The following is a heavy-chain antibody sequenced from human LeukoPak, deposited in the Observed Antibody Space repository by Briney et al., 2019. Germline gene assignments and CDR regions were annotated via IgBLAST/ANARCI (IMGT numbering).Heavy chain of an antibody. CDR3: VRGQLWSYYHDY. Sequence: QPGGSLRLSCAASGFTFSSYWLHWVRQAPGKGLVWVSRIKGDERSTNYADSMKGRFTISRDNAKNTVYLEMNSLRAEDTAVYYCVRGQLWSYYHDYWGQGTLVTVSS. V-gene: IGHV3-74*01. J-gene: IGHJ4*02. D-gene: IGHD5-18*01. CDR1: GFTFSSYW. CDR2: IKGDERST.